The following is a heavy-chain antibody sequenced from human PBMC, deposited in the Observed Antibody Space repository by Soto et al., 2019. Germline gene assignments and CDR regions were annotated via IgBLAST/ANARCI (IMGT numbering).Heavy chain of an antibody. CDR3: ARGSGRMGVDY. Sequence: QVQLVQSGAEVKKPGSSEKVSCKASGGTFSSYTISWVRQAPGQGLEWMGRIIPILGIANYAQKFQGRVTITADKSTSTAYMELSSLRSEDTAVYYCARGSGRMGVDYWGQGTLVTVSS. J-gene: IGHJ4*02. D-gene: IGHD3-10*01. CDR2: IIPILGIA. CDR1: GGTFSSYT. V-gene: IGHV1-69*02.